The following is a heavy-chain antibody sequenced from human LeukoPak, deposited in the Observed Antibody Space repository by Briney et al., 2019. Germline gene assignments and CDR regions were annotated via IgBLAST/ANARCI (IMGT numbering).Heavy chain of an antibody. Sequence: GRSLRLSCAASGFTFSSYGMHWVRQAPGKGLEWVAVIWYDGSNKYYADSVKGRFTISRDNSKNTLYLRMNSLRAEDTAVYYCARAYCSSTSCHPLYYYGMDVWGQGTTVTVSS. CDR2: IWYDGSNK. D-gene: IGHD2-2*01. V-gene: IGHV3-33*01. CDR1: GFTFSSYG. CDR3: ARAYCSSTSCHPLYYYGMDV. J-gene: IGHJ6*02.